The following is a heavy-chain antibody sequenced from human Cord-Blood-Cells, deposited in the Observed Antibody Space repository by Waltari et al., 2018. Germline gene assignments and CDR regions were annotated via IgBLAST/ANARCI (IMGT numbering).Heavy chain of an antibody. CDR3: ARDAEGAGSYYFDY. D-gene: IGHD1-26*01. CDR1: GFTLSSHA. CDR2: ISYYGSNK. Sequence: QVQLVEYGGGVVQPGRSLRLSCAASGFTLSSHALTWCRTPQGKGLGWVAVISYYGSNKYYADSVKGRFTISRDNSKNTLYLQMNSLRAEDTAVYYCARDAEGAGSYYFDYWGQGTLVTVSS. J-gene: IGHJ4*02. V-gene: IGHV3-30-3*01.